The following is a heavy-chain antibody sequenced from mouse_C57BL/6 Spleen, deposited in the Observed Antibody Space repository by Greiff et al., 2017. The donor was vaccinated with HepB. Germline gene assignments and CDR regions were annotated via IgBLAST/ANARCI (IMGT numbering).Heavy chain of an antibody. Sequence: QVQLQQSGAELVKPGASVKMSCKASGYTFTSYWITWVKQRPGQGLEWIGDIYPGSGSTNYNEKFKSKATLTVDTSSSTAYMQLSSLTSEDSAVYYCARPSYYGSSYSYFDYWGQGTTLTVSS. J-gene: IGHJ2*01. CDR2: IYPGSGST. V-gene: IGHV1-55*01. CDR3: ARPSYYGSSYSYFDY. D-gene: IGHD1-1*01. CDR1: GYTFTSYW.